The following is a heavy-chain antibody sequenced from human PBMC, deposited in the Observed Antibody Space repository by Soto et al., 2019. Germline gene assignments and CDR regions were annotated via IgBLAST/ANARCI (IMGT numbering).Heavy chain of an antibody. CDR3: AKDRGDYDILTGSPLGYYYGMDV. V-gene: IGHV3-30*18. CDR1: GFTFSSYG. Sequence: PGGSLRLSCAASGFTFSSYGTHWVRQAPGKGLEWVAVISYDGSNKYYAESVKGRFTISRDNSKNTQYLQMNSLRAEDTAVYYCAKDRGDYDILTGSPLGYYYGMDVWGQGTTVTVSS. CDR2: ISYDGSNK. D-gene: IGHD3-9*01. J-gene: IGHJ6*02.